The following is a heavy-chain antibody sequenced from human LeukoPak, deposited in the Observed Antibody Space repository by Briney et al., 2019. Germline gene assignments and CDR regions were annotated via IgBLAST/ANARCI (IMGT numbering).Heavy chain of an antibody. V-gene: IGHV1-24*01. Sequence: ASVKVSCKVSGYTLTELSMHWVRQAPGKGLEGMGGFDPEDGETIYAQKFQGRVTMTEDTSTDTAYMELSSLRSEDTAVYYCATSPYSSSSVRYYRMDVWGQGTTVTVSS. CDR2: FDPEDGET. D-gene: IGHD6-6*01. CDR3: ATSPYSSSSVRYYRMDV. CDR1: GYTLTELS. J-gene: IGHJ6*02.